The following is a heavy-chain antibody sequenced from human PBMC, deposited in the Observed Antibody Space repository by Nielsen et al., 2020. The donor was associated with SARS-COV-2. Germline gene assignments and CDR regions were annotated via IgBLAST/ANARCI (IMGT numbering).Heavy chain of an antibody. D-gene: IGHD6-19*01. Sequence: GGSLRLSCAASGLTFSTYSMMWVRQAPGKGLEWVSHISSSGSYIYYADSVKGRFTISRDNSKNTLYLQMNSLRAEDTAVYYCARSSGSAFDIWGQGTMVTVSS. CDR1: GLTFSTYS. V-gene: IGHV3-21*01. J-gene: IGHJ3*02. CDR2: ISSSGSYI. CDR3: ARSSGSAFDI.